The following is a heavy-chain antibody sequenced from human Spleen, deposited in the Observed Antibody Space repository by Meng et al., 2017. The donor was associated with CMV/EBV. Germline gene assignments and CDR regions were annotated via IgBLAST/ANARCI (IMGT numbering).Heavy chain of an antibody. D-gene: IGHD6-13*01. Sequence: GGSLRLSCAASGFTCSDYNMGWIRQVPGKGLEWVVYISRRDGSTYYGDSVKGRFTASRDNAENSLYLQMNSLRVEDTAVYYCVRDATRLFSGSWSPWGQGTLVTVSS. CDR1: GFTCSDYN. CDR3: VRDATRLFSGSWSP. V-gene: IGHV3-11*04. J-gene: IGHJ5*02. CDR2: ISRRDGST.